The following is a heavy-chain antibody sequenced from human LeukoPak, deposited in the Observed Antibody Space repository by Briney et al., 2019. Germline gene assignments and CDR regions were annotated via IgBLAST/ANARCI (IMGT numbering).Heavy chain of an antibody. CDR1: GFTFSNFG. J-gene: IGHJ6*03. CDR3: ARLSAYYYGSYFYYYMDV. D-gene: IGHD3-10*01. Sequence: GGSLRLSCAASGFTFSNFGMHWVRQAPGKGLEWVAVISSDGRTKYYADSVKGRFTTSRDNAKKSVYLHMSSLRAEDTALYYCARLSAYYYGSYFYYYMDVWGKGTTVTVSS. V-gene: IGHV3-30*03. CDR2: ISSDGRTK.